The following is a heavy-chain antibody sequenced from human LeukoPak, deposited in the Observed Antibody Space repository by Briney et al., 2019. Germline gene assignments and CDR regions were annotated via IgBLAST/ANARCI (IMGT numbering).Heavy chain of an antibody. Sequence: GASVKVSCKASGYTLIRYGFSWVRQAPGQGLEWMGWISAYNGDTNYAQKVQGRVTMTTGTSTTTAYMELRSLRSDDTAVYYCARDQGNGYLGDYWGQGTLVTVSS. CDR3: ARDQGNGYLGDY. CDR1: GYTLIRYG. D-gene: IGHD3-22*01. V-gene: IGHV1-18*01. CDR2: ISAYNGDT. J-gene: IGHJ4*02.